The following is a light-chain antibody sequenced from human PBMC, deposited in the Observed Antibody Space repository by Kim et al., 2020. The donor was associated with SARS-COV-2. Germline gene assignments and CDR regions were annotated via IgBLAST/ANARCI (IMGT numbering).Light chain of an antibody. J-gene: IGKJ4*01. CDR3: LQHNSYPLT. CDR2: TAS. Sequence: SVGDRVNMTCRASQGIGKSLGWFQQKPGMVHKRLSYTASSLRSGGPSRWSGDGSGTECTLTISRLQPEDVATYYCLQHNSYPLTFGGGTKVDIK. CDR1: QGIGKS. V-gene: IGKV1-17*03.